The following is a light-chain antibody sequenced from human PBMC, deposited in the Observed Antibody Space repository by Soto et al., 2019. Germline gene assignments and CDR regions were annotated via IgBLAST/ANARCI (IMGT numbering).Light chain of an antibody. Sequence: EIVMTQSPATVSVSPGETATLSCRASQSVSYNLAWYQQKPGQGLRLLIYGAFTRATGIPARFSGSGSGTEFSLLIISLQSEDFAVYYCQQYKNCPPLTFGGGTKVEIK. CDR3: QQYKNCPPLT. V-gene: IGKV3-15*01. J-gene: IGKJ4*01. CDR2: GAF. CDR1: QSVSYN.